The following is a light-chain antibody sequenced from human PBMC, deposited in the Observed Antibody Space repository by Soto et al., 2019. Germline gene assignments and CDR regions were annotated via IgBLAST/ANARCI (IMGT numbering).Light chain of an antibody. Sequence: QSVLTQPPSASGTPGQRVTISCSGSSSNIGSNTVNWYQQLPGTAPKLLIYYNDQRPSGVPDRFSGSKSGTSASLAISGLQSEDEADYYCAAWDDSLKGPVFGGGTKLTVL. CDR3: AAWDDSLKGPV. J-gene: IGLJ3*02. CDR1: SSNIGSNT. V-gene: IGLV1-44*01. CDR2: YND.